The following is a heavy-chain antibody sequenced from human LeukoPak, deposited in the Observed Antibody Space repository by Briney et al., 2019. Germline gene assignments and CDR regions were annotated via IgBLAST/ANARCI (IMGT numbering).Heavy chain of an antibody. CDR2: ISGSGGST. V-gene: IGHV3-23*01. D-gene: IGHD3-9*01. Sequence: GGSLRLSCAASGFTFSSYAMSWVRQAPGKGLEWVSAISGSGGSTYYADSVKGRFTISRDNSKNTLYLQMNSLRAEDTAVYYCAKDLGVLRYFDFFSTSDYWGQGTLVTVSS. CDR1: GFTFSSYA. CDR3: AKDLGVLRYFDFFSTSDY. J-gene: IGHJ4*02.